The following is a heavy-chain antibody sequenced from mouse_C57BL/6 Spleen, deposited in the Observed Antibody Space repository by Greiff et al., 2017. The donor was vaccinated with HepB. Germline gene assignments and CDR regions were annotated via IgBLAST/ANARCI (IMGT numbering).Heavy chain of an antibody. CDR1: GYTFTDYN. CDR3: AISYSNYGNAMDY. Sequence: VQLQQSGPELVKPGASVKIPCKASGYTFTDYNMDWVKQSHGKSLEWIGDINPNNGGTIYNQKFKGKATLTVDKSSSTAYMELSSLTSEDTAVYSCAISYSNYGNAMDYWGQGTSVTVSS. CDR2: INPNNGGT. J-gene: IGHJ4*01. D-gene: IGHD2-5*01. V-gene: IGHV1-18*01.